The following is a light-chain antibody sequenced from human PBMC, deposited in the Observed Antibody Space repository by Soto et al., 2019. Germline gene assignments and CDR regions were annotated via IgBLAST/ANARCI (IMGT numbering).Light chain of an antibody. CDR2: DAS. V-gene: IGKV1-5*01. CDR3: QQYKNYLT. CDR1: QSISTW. Sequence: DIQMTQSPSNLSASVGDRVTITCRASQSISTWLAWYQQKPGKAPKVLIYDASSLESGVPSRFSGSGSGTEFTLTISSLQPDDFATYYCQQYKNYLTFGPGTKVDIK. J-gene: IGKJ3*01.